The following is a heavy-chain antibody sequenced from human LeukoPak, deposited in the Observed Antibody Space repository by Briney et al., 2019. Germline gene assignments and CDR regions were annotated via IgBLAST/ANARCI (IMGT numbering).Heavy chain of an antibody. D-gene: IGHD3-10*01. V-gene: IGHV3-48*01. CDR1: GFTFSSYA. CDR2: ITASGTAM. CDR3: AKDMDENYYYYGMDV. Sequence: PGGSLRLSCAASGFTFSSYAMNWVRQAPGKGLEWVSHITASGTAMFYADSVKGRFTISRDNAKNSLYLQMNSLRAEDTALYYCAKDMDENYYYYGMDVWGQGTTVTVSS. J-gene: IGHJ6*02.